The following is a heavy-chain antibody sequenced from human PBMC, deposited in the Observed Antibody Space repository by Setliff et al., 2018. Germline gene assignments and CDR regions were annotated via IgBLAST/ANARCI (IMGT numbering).Heavy chain of an antibody. CDR2: VYYSGLT. CDR1: GGSISTYY. J-gene: IGHJ3*02. CDR3: ARGKLRLGQLSLFYGFDI. V-gene: IGHV4-59*08. D-gene: IGHD3-16*02. Sequence: PSETLSLTCTVSGGSISTYYWSWIRQPPGKGLEFIGYVYYSGLTNYNPSPKSRVTISLDSSKNQFSLRLSSVTAADAAVYYCARGKLRLGQLSLFYGFDIWGQGTMVTVSS.